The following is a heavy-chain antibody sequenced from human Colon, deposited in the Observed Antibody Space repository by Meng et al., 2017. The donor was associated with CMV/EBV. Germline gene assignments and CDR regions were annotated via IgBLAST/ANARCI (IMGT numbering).Heavy chain of an antibody. CDR1: GYNFTTYD. V-gene: IGHV1-8*01. CDR3: ARGTSWPNNWYDP. D-gene: IGHD2-15*01. CDR2: MNPNSGNT. J-gene: IGHJ5*02. Sequence: GYNFTTYDINWVRQATGQGLEWMGWMNPNSGNTGFAPKFRGRGRASMTRNTSISTAYLELRSLTSDDTAVYFCARGTSWPNNWYDPWGQGTLVTVSS.